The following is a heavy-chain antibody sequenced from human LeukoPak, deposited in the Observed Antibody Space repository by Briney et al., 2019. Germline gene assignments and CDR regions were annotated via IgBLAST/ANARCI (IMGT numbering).Heavy chain of an antibody. CDR2: IIRDGTGT. V-gene: IGHV3-74*01. J-gene: IGHJ3*02. D-gene: IGHD3-10*01. CDR3: ARAVGYGAGSYGFDI. CDR1: GFTLSSKV. Sequence: GGSLRLSCAASGFTLSSKVMHWVRQAPGTGLVWASRIIRDGTGTDYADSVKGRFTISRDIATNTLYLQMNSLRAEDTAVYYCARAVGYGAGSYGFDIWGQGTTVTVSS.